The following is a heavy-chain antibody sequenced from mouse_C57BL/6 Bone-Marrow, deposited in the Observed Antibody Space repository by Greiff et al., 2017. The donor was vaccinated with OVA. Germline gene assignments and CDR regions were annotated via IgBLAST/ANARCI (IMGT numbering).Heavy chain of an antibody. J-gene: IGHJ3*01. V-gene: IGHV1-69*01. Sequence: VQLQQPGAELVMPGASVKLSCKASGYTFTSYWMHWVKQRPGQGLEWIGEIDPSDSYTNSNQKFKGKSTLTVDKSSSTAYMQLSSLTSEDSAVYYCARSVITTVVEGFAYWGQGTLVTVSA. CDR2: IDPSDSYT. CDR1: GYTFTSYW. CDR3: ARSVITTVVEGFAY. D-gene: IGHD1-1*01.